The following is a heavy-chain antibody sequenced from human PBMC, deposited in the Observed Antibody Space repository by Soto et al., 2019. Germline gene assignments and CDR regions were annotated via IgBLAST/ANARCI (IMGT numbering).Heavy chain of an antibody. D-gene: IGHD1-26*01. CDR1: GGSISSSNW. Sequence: QVQLQESGPGLVKPSGTLSLTCAVSGGSISSSNWWSWVRQPPGKGLEWIGEIYHSGSTNYNPSRKSRVARSEDKSKHQFSLKLSSVTAADTAVYYCARVSGSYYYGMDVWGQGTTVTVSS. CDR3: ARVSGSYYYGMDV. CDR2: IYHSGST. J-gene: IGHJ6*02. V-gene: IGHV4-4*02.